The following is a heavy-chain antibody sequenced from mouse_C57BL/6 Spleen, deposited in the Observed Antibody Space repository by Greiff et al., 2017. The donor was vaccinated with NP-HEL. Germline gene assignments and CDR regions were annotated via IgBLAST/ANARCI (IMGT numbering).Heavy chain of an antibody. CDR1: GYSITSGYY. Sequence: EVQLQESGPGLVKPSQSLSLTCSVTGYSITSGYYWNWIRQFPGNKLEWMGYISYDGSNNYNPSLKNRISITRDTSKNQFFLKLNSVTTEDTATYYCAGMAWFAYWGQGTLVTVSA. CDR3: AGMAWFAY. V-gene: IGHV3-6*01. J-gene: IGHJ3*01. CDR2: ISYDGSN.